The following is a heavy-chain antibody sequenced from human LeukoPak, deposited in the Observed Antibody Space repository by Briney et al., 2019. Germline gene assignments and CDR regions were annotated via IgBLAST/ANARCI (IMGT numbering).Heavy chain of an antibody. CDR1: GGSFSGYY. D-gene: IGHD3-22*01. CDR2: INHSGST. CDR3: ARRISVVTSYWFDP. Sequence: SETLSLTCADYGGSFSGYYWSWIRQPPGKGLEWIGEINHSGSTNYNPSLKSRVTISVDTSKNRFSLKLSSVTAADTAVYYCARRISVVTSYWFDPWGQGTLVTVSS. V-gene: IGHV4-34*01. J-gene: IGHJ5*02.